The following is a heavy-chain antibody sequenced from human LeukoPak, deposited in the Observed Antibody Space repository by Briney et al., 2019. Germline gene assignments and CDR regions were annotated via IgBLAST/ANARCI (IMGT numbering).Heavy chain of an antibody. V-gene: IGHV3-23*01. CDR3: AKDPHYGDYGNFDY. CDR2: ISGSGGST. J-gene: IGHJ4*02. D-gene: IGHD4-17*01. Sequence: GGSLRLSCAASGFTFSSYAMSWVRQAPGKGLEWVSAISGSGGSTYCADSVKGRFTISRDNSKNTLYLQMNSLRAEDTAVYYCAKDPHYGDYGNFDYWGQGTLVTVSS. CDR1: GFTFSSYA.